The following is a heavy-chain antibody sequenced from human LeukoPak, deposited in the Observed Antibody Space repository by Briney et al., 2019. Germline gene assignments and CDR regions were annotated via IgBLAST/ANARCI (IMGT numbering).Heavy chain of an antibody. CDR3: ADIVPGARD. CDR2: ITGSGGRT. Sequence: GGSLRLSCVASGPTFTSSAMSWVRQAPGRGLEWVSAITGSGGRTYYADSVKGRFTISRDNAKNTLYLQMNSLRVEDTAVYYCADIVPGARDWGQGTLVTVSS. CDR1: GPTFTSSA. D-gene: IGHD2-8*02. V-gene: IGHV3-23*01. J-gene: IGHJ4*02.